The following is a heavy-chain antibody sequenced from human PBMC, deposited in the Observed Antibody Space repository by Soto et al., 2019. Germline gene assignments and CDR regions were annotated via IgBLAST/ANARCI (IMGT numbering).Heavy chain of an antibody. V-gene: IGHV3-7*01. Sequence: EVQLVESGGGWARPGGPLSSSGEASGLTFRNNGRPWARHPQGKGLGWVANMDKNGSETSYGDSVRGRFTVSRNNAKNSLYLQMNSLRVEDTAVYYCVCGGNFFIYWGQGTLVTVSP. J-gene: IGHJ4*02. CDR2: MDKNGSET. CDR3: VCGGNFFIY. CDR1: GLTFRNNG. D-gene: IGHD3-16*01.